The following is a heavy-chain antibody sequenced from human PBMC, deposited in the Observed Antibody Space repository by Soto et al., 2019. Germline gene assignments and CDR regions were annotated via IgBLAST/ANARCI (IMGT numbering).Heavy chain of an antibody. CDR3: AKGDNLGPKTGYAFDP. J-gene: IGHJ5*02. V-gene: IGHV6-1*01. CDR1: GDSVSSNTAS. CDR2: TYFRSKWYN. Sequence: PSETLSLTCALSGDSVSSNTASWNWIRQSPSRGLEWLGRTYFRSKWYNDYAVSVKSRISINPDTSNNQFSLQLNSVTPEDTAVYFCAKGDNLGPKTGYAFDPWGQGIRVTVS. D-gene: IGHD5-12*01.